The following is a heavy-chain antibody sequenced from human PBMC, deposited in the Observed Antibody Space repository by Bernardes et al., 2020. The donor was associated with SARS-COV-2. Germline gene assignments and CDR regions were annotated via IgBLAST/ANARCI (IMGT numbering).Heavy chain of an antibody. J-gene: IGHJ6*02. CDR1: GFTFSNHV. Sequence: GGSLRLSCAASGFTFSNHVMSWVRQAPGKGLDWISSISGSGSGTDYADSVRGRFTISRDNSKNTLQLQMNSLRAEDTALYFCARDSGAFHYYSGMDVWGQGTTVTVSS. V-gene: IGHV3-23*01. CDR3: ARDSGAFHYYSGMDV. CDR2: ISGSGSGT. D-gene: IGHD6-25*01.